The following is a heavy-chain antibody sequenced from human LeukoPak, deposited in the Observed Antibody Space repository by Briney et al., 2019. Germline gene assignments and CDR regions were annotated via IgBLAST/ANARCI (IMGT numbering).Heavy chain of an antibody. CDR1: GFTFSSYS. V-gene: IGHV3-21*01. J-gene: IGHJ4*02. D-gene: IGHD6-19*01. Sequence: GGSLRLSCAASGFTFSSYSMNWVRQAPGKGLEWVSSISSSSSYIYYADSVKGRFTISRDNAKNSLYLQMNSLRAEDTAVYYYARDRGVAVAGPYYFDYWGQGTLVTVSS. CDR2: ISSSSSYI. CDR3: ARDRGVAVAGPYYFDY.